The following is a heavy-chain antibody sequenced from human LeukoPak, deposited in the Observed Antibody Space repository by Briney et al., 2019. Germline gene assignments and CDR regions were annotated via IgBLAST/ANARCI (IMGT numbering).Heavy chain of an antibody. D-gene: IGHD3-3*01. CDR3: AKDWGDYDLPPPEVI. CDR1: GFTFSSYA. Sequence: GGSLRLSCAASGFTFSSYAMSWVRQAPGKGLEWVSAISGSGGSTYYADSVKGRFTISRDNAKNTLYLQMNSLRAEDTAVYYCAKDWGDYDLPPPEVIWGQGTLVTVSS. V-gene: IGHV3-23*01. J-gene: IGHJ4*02. CDR2: ISGSGGST.